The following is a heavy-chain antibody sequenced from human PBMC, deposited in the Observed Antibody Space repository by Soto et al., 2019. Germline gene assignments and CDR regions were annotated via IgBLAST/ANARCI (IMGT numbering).Heavy chain of an antibody. CDR2: ISAYNGNT. CDR3: ARDLAVALIDY. Sequence: QVQLVQSGAEVKKPGASVKVSCKASGYTFTSYGISWVRQAPGQGLEWMGWISAYNGNTRYAQKLQGRVTLTTDTPPSTAYMELRSLRSDDTAVDYWARDLAVALIDYWGQGTLVTVSS. D-gene: IGHD6-19*01. CDR1: GYTFTSYG. J-gene: IGHJ4*02. V-gene: IGHV1-18*01.